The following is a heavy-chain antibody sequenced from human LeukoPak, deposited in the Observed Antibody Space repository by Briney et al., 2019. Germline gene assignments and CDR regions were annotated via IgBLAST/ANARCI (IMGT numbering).Heavy chain of an antibody. V-gene: IGHV3-30*16. CDR2: ITYYASTK. D-gene: IGHD1-26*01. CDR3: ARDGAD. CDR1: GFTLSSHC. J-gene: IGHJ4*02. Sequence: PGRSLRLSCAVSGFTLSSHCMQWVREAPGKGLEWVAVITYYASTKCHAHSVKGRFTISRHNSKNTLYLQMNSLSVDDTALYYCARDGADWGQGTLVTVS.